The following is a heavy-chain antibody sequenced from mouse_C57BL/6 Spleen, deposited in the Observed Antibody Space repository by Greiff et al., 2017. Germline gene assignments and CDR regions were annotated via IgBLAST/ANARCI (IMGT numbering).Heavy chain of an antibody. Sequence: EVKVVESGPELVKPGDSVKISCKASGYSFTGYFMNWVMQSHGKSLEWIGRINPYNGDTFYNQKFKGKATLTVDKSSSTAHMELRSPTSEDSAVYYCAREGYDYDGDGFAYWGQGTLVTVSA. J-gene: IGHJ3*01. CDR1: GYSFTGYF. CDR2: INPYNGDT. CDR3: AREGYDYDGDGFAY. D-gene: IGHD2-4*01. V-gene: IGHV1-20*01.